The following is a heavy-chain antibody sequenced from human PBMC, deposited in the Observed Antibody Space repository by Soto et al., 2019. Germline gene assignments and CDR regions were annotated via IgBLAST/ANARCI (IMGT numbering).Heavy chain of an antibody. Sequence: SETLSLTSTVSGGSVTTGRYYWSWIRQPPGMALEWIGHIYYSGSTNSNLTHKSRVTISEGKSKNQSSLKLTSATAANTAVYYCARRSRYSYHFVYWGEGTLVTVSS. D-gene: IGHD2-2*01. CDR3: ARRSRYSYHFVY. CDR1: GGSVTTGRYY. J-gene: IGHJ4*02. V-gene: IGHV4-61*01. CDR2: IYYSGST.